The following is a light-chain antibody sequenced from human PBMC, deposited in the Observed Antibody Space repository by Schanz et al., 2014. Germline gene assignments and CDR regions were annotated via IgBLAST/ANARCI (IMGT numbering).Light chain of an antibody. J-gene: IGLJ1*01. Sequence: QSALTQPRSVSGSPGQSVSISCTGTSSGVGDLNYVSWYQQHPGKAPKLMIFDVNQRPSGVPDRFSGSKSGSTASLTVSGLQAEDEADYYCSSYAGSKSPFVFGTGTKLTVL. CDR1: SSGVGDLNY. V-gene: IGLV2-11*01. CDR2: DVN. CDR3: SSYAGSKSPFV.